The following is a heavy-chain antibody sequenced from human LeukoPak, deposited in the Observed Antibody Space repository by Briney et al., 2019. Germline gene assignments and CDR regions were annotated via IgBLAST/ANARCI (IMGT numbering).Heavy chain of an antibody. J-gene: IGHJ4*02. CDR2: IYYSGST. CDR3: ATASVAYSSGSPVY. V-gene: IGHV4-39*01. D-gene: IGHD6-19*01. Sequence: SETLSLTCTVSGGSISSSSYYWGWIRQPPGKGLEWIEYIYYSGSTYYNPSLKSRVTISVDTSKNQFSLKLSSVTAADTAVYYCATASVAYSSGSPVYWGQGTLVTVSS. CDR1: GGSISSSSYY.